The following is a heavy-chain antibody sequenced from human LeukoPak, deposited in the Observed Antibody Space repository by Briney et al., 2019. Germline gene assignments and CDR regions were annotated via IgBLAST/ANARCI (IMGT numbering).Heavy chain of an antibody. CDR3: AREPTIPYFDY. D-gene: IGHD4/OR15-4a*01. J-gene: IGHJ4*02. CDR1: GFTFSTYE. V-gene: IGHV3-48*03. Sequence: GGSLRLSCAASGFTFSTYEMNWVRQAPGKGLEWVSYISSSGTVIYYADSVKGRFTISRDNAKKSLYLQMNSLRAEDTAAYYCAREPTIPYFDYWGQGTLVTVPS. CDR2: ISSSGTVI.